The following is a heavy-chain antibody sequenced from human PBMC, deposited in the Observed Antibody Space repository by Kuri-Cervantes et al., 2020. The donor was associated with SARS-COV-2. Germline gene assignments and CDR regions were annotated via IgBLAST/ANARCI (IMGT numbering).Heavy chain of an antibody. J-gene: IGHJ5*02. V-gene: IGHV1-69*13. CDR1: GYTFTSYG. CDR2: IIPIFGTA. Sequence: SVKVSCKASGYTFTSYGISWVRQAPGQGLEWMGGIIPIFGTANYAQKFQGRVTITADESTSTAYMELSSLRSDDTAVYYCVRGMAVAGRGWFDPWGQGTLVTVSS. CDR3: VRGMAVAGRGWFDP. D-gene: IGHD6-19*01.